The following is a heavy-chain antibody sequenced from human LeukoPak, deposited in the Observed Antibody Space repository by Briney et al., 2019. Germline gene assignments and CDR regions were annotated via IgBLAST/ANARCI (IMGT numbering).Heavy chain of an antibody. Sequence: GRSLRLSCAASGFTVSSNYMSWVRQAPGKVLEWVSDIYSGGSTYYADSVKGRFTISRDNSKNTLYLQMNSLRAEDTAVYYCAKDLVVVPAPSFDYWGQGTLVTVSS. V-gene: IGHV3-53*01. CDR3: AKDLVVVPAPSFDY. CDR2: IYSGGST. CDR1: GFTVSSNY. J-gene: IGHJ4*02. D-gene: IGHD2-2*01.